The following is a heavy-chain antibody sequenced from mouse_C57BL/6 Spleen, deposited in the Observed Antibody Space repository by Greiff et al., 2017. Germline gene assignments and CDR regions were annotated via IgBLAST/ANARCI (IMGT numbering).Heavy chain of an antibody. D-gene: IGHD2-10*02. J-gene: IGHJ4*01. Sequence: QVQLKQSGAELMKPGASVKLSCKATGYTFTGYWIEWVKQRPGHGLEWIGEIFPGSGSTNYNEKFKGKATFTANTSSNTAYMQLSILTTEDSSIYDCARGRPSSYAMDYWGQGTSVTVSS. CDR1: GYTFTGYW. CDR3: ARGRPSSYAMDY. CDR2: IFPGSGST. V-gene: IGHV1-9*01.